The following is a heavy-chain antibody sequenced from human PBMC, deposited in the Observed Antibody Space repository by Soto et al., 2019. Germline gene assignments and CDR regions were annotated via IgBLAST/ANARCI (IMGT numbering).Heavy chain of an antibody. CDR1: GFTFSSYW. CDR2: INSDGSST. D-gene: IGHD6-19*01. Sequence: GGSLRLSCAASGFTFSSYWMHWVRQAPGKGLVWVSRINSDGSSTSYADSVKGRFTISRDNAKNTLYLQMNSLRAEDTAVYYCARDLDSSGWNGEDYLSMDVWGQGTTVTVSS. V-gene: IGHV3-74*01. CDR3: ARDLDSSGWNGEDYLSMDV. J-gene: IGHJ6*02.